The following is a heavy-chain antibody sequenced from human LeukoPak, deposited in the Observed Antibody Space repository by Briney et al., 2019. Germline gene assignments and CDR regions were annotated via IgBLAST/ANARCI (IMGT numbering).Heavy chain of an antibody. CDR2: IYTSGST. CDR1: GGSISTCY. D-gene: IGHD5-18*01. Sequence: SETLSLTCTVSGGSISTCYWSWIRQPAGKGLEWIGRIYTSGSTNYNPSLKSRVTMSVDTSKNQFSLKLTSVTAADTAVYYCARAEVDTDMDWFDPWGQGTLVTVSS. J-gene: IGHJ5*02. V-gene: IGHV4-4*07. CDR3: ARAEVDTDMDWFDP.